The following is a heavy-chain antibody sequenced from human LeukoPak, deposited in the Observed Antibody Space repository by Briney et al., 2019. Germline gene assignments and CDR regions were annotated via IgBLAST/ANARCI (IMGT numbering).Heavy chain of an antibody. CDR1: GDSVSSNSAA. CDR3: ARTYCSGGSCYLRYYFDY. J-gene: IGHJ4*02. CDR2: TYYRSKWYN. D-gene: IGHD2-15*01. Sequence: SQTLSLTCAISGDSVSSNSAAWNWIRQSPSRGLEWLGRTYYRSKWYNDYAASVKSRITINPDTSKNQFSLQLNSVTPEDTAVYYCARTYCSGGSCYLRYYFDYWGQGTLVTVSS. V-gene: IGHV6-1*01.